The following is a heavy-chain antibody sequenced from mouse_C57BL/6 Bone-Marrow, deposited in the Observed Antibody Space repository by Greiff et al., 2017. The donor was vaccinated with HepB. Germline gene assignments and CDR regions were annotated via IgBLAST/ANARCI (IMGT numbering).Heavy chain of an antibody. Sequence: QVHLQQPGAELVKPGASVKLSCKASGYTFTSYWITWVKQRPGQGLEWLGDIYPGSGSTNYNETFKSKATLTVDTSSRTAYMQLSSLTSEDSAVYDCAREKVFAMVYDYWGQGTSGTVSS. CDR1: GYTFTSYW. V-gene: IGHV1-55*01. CDR2: IYPGSGST. CDR3: AREKVFAMVYDY. J-gene: IGHJ4*01. D-gene: IGHD1-1*02.